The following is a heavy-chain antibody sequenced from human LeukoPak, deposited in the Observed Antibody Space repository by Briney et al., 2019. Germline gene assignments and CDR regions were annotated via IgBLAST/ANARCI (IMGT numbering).Heavy chain of an antibody. CDR1: GFTFSSYA. CDR3: AKDDWYYDSSGYYAFDY. CDR2: ISGSGSSR. V-gene: IGHV3-23*01. J-gene: IGHJ4*02. D-gene: IGHD3-22*01. Sequence: GSLRLSCAASGFTFSSYAMSWVRQAPGKGLEWVSAISGSGSSRYYADSVRGRFTISRDNSKNMLYLQMNSLRAEDTAVYYCAKDDWYYDSSGYYAFDYWGQGTLVTVSS.